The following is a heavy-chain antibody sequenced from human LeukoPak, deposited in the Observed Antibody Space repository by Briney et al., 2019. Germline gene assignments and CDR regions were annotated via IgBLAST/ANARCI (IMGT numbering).Heavy chain of an antibody. J-gene: IGHJ4*02. CDR3: ARSYGDYDFRANY. D-gene: IGHD4-17*01. V-gene: IGHV3-11*04. Sequence: GGSLRLSCAASGFTLSDYYMSWISQAPGKGLQWVSHISNSGTIYYADSVKGRFTISRDNAKNSLYLQMNSLRAEDTAVYYCARSYGDYDFRANYWGQGTLVTVSS. CDR1: GFTLSDYY. CDR2: ISNSGTI.